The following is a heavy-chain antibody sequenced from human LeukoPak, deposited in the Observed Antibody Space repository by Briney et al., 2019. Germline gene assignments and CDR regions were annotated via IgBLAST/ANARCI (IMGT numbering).Heavy chain of an antibody. CDR3: AREATVTSLPNDAFDI. V-gene: IGHV4-30-4*01. D-gene: IGHD4-17*01. CDR1: GGSISSGDYY. J-gene: IGHJ3*02. Sequence: PSETLSLTCTVSGGSISSGDYYWSWIRQPPGKGLEWIGYIYYSGSTYYNPSLKSRVTISVDTSKSQFSLKLSSVTAADTAVYYCAREATVTSLPNDAFDIWGQGTMVTVSS. CDR2: IYYSGST.